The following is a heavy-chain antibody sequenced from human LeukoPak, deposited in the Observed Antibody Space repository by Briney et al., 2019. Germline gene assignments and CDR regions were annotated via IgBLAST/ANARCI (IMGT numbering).Heavy chain of an antibody. Sequence: GSLRLSCAASGFTFSSYSMNWVRQAPGKGLEWVSSISSSSSYIYYADSVKGRFTISRDNAKNSLYLQMNSLRAEDTAVYYCARDRVAVAGRDAFDIWGQGTMVTVSS. D-gene: IGHD6-19*01. J-gene: IGHJ3*02. V-gene: IGHV3-21*01. CDR1: GFTFSSYS. CDR3: ARDRVAVAGRDAFDI. CDR2: ISSSSSYI.